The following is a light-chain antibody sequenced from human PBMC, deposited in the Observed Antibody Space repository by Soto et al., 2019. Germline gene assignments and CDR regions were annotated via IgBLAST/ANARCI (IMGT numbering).Light chain of an antibody. J-gene: IGKJ5*01. CDR2: DAS. CDR3: QQYKNWPLIT. V-gene: IGKV3-15*01. CDR1: QSVSSN. Sequence: EIVMTQSAATLSVSPGERATLSCRASQSVSSNLAWYQQKPGQAPRLLIYDASTRATGLPARFSGSGSGTEFTLTVSSLQSEDFAVYYCQQYKNWPLITFGQGTRLEIK.